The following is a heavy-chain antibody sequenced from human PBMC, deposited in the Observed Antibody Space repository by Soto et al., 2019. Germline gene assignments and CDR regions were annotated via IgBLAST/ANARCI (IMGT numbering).Heavy chain of an antibody. J-gene: IGHJ6*02. V-gene: IGHV5-10-1*01. CDR2: IDPSDSYT. D-gene: IGHD6-6*01. Sequence: GGSLKISCKGSGYSFTSYWISWVRQMPGKGLEWMGRIDPSDSYTNYSPSFQGHVTISADKSISTAYLQWSSLKASDTAMYYCARRSIAEYYYYGMDVWGQGTTVTVSS. CDR1: GYSFTSYW. CDR3: ARRSIAEYYYYGMDV.